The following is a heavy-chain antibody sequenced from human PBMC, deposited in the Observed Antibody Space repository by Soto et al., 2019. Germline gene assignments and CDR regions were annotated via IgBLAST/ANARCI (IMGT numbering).Heavy chain of an antibody. CDR2: INNDGTTT. CDR3: SQVCGESWHVGYFGMYV. CDR1: GFTFSGYW. J-gene: IGHJ6*02. V-gene: IGHV3-74*01. Sequence: EAQVVESGGGVVQPGGSLRLSCAGSGFTFSGYWMHWVRQSPGKGLVWVSRINNDGTTTANADSVKGRFTISRDNTKNTVYLQMSSLRAEDTAVYYCSQVCGESWHVGYFGMYVWGQGTTVNFS. D-gene: IGHD2-21*01.